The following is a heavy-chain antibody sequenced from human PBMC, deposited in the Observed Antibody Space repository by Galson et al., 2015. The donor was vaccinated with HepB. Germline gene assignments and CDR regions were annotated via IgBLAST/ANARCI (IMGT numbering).Heavy chain of an antibody. D-gene: IGHD1-26*01. Sequence: SLRLSCAASGFTFSSYSMNWVRQAPGKGLEWVSSISSSSSYIYYADSVKGRFTISRDNAKNSLYLQMNSLRAEDTAVYYCARWWGELPQDYDYYGMDVWGQGTTVTVYS. CDR2: ISSSSSYI. V-gene: IGHV3-21*01. J-gene: IGHJ6*02. CDR1: GFTFSSYS. CDR3: ARWWGELPQDYDYYGMDV.